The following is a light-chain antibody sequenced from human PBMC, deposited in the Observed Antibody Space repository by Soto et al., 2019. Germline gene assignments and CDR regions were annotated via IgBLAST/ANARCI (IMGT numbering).Light chain of an antibody. CDR3: CSYRSSSTLV. CDR2: EVS. CDR1: SSDIGAYKY. V-gene: IGLV2-14*01. J-gene: IGLJ2*01. Sequence: QSVLTQPASVSGSPGQSVTISCTGTSSDIGAYKYVSWYQHHPGKSPRLLIYEVSNRPSGVSNRFSASKSGNTASLTTSGLQAEDEADYYCCSYRSSSTLVFGGGTKVTVL.